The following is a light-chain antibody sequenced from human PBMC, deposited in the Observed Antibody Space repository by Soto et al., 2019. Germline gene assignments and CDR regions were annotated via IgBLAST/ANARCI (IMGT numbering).Light chain of an antibody. CDR3: QQRSNLIT. J-gene: IGKJ5*01. CDR2: DAS. CDR1: QSVSSY. Sequence: EIVLTQSPATLSLSPGERATLSCRASQSVSSYLAWYHQKPGQAPRLLIYDASNRATGIPARFSGSGSGTDFTLTISSLEPEDFAVYYCQQRSNLITFGQGTRLEIK. V-gene: IGKV3-11*01.